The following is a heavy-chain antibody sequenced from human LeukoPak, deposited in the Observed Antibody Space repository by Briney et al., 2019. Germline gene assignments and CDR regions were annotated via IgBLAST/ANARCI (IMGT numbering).Heavy chain of an antibody. J-gene: IGHJ4*02. CDR1: GFTFSSYE. D-gene: IGHD1-14*01. CDR3: AKIVSTGDY. CDR2: ISGSGSTI. V-gene: IGHV3-48*03. Sequence: GGSLRLSCAASGFTFSSYEMSWVRQAAGKGLEWISYISGSGSTIYYADSVKGRFTISRDNAKSSLYLQMNSRRVEDTAVYYCAKIVSTGDYWGQGTLVTVSS.